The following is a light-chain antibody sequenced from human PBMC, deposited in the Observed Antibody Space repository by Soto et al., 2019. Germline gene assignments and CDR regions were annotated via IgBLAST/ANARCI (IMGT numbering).Light chain of an antibody. J-gene: IGLJ7*01. V-gene: IGLV4-69*01. Sequence: QSVLTQSPSASASLGASVKLTCTLSSGHSSYAIAWHQQQPEKGPRYLMKLNSDGSHSKGDGIPDRFSGSSSGAERYLTISSLQSEDEADYYRQTWGTGIAVFGGGTQLTVL. CDR3: QTWGTGIAV. CDR2: LNSDGSH. CDR1: SGHSSYA.